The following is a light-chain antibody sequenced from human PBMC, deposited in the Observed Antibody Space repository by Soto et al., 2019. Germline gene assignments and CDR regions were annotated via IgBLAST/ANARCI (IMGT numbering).Light chain of an antibody. V-gene: IGKV1-5*01. CDR1: QTISSW. Sequence: DIQMTPSPSTLSGSVVYIVTITFRASQTISSWLAWYQQTPGKAPNLLIYDAASLEAGVPSRFSGSGTGTEFTLTINSLQPTDFATYYCQKYNSYPWKCGQGTKVDIK. CDR2: DAA. J-gene: IGKJ1*01. CDR3: QKYNSYPWK.